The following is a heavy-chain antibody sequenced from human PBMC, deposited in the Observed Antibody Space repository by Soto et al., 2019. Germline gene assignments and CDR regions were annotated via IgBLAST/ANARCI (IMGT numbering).Heavy chain of an antibody. V-gene: IGHV3-74*01. CDR2: INSDGSST. CDR1: GFTFSSDW. D-gene: IGHD3-3*01. CDR3: ERDWRYGMDF. J-gene: IGHJ6*02. Sequence: EVQLVESGGGVVQPGGSLRLSCAASGFTFSSDWMHWVRQAPGKGLVWVSRINSDGSSTSYADSVKGRFTISRDNAKNTLHLQMNSLRAEDTGVYYCERDWRYGMDFWGQGTTVTVSS.